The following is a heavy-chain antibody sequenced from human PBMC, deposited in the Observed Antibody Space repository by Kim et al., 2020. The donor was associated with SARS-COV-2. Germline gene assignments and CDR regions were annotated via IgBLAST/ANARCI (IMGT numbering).Heavy chain of an antibody. Sequence: NYAASVKGHFTISRDNAQNSLYLRRSSLGAEDTAVYYCARDMVRGVEKNYWGQGTLVTVSS. J-gene: IGHJ4*02. D-gene: IGHD3-10*01. V-gene: IGHV3-11*06. CDR3: ARDMVRGVEKNY.